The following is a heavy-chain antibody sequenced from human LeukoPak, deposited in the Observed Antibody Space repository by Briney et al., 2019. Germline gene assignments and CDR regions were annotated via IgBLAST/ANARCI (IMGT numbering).Heavy chain of an antibody. J-gene: IGHJ3*02. CDR1: GFTFSSYG. D-gene: IGHD6-19*01. V-gene: IGHV3-30*02. CDR3: ARDGAVAGIRNAFDI. Sequence: GGSLRLSCAASGFTFSSYGVHWVRQAPGKGLEWMAFIRYDGSNMYYAKSVKGRFTISRDNSKNTLYLQMNSLRAEDTAVYYCARDGAVAGIRNAFDIWGQGTMVTVSS. CDR2: IRYDGSNM.